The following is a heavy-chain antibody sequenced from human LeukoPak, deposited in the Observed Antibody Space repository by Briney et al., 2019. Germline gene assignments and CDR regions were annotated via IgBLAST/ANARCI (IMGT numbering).Heavy chain of an antibody. V-gene: IGHV3-48*03. CDR2: ISGSGSTM. Sequence: GGSLRLSCAASGFSFSSYEMNWGRQAPGKGLEWVSYISGSGSTMYYADSVRGRFTISRDNAKNSLYLQMNSLRAEDTAVYYCASTGRGYSYPIFDYWGQGTLVTVSS. J-gene: IGHJ4*02. D-gene: IGHD5-18*01. CDR3: ASTGRGYSYPIFDY. CDR1: GFSFSSYE.